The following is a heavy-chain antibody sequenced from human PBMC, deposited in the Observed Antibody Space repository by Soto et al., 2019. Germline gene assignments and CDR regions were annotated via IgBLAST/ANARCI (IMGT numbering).Heavy chain of an antibody. V-gene: IGHV3-30*03. Sequence: QVQLVESGGGVVQPGKSLRLSCAASGFTFSSYAMHWARQAPGKGLEWVTVISIRGGDEYYAESVRGRFTSSRDDSKTTLYLQMDSLRVEDTAVYYCARGTIVARQHLDYWGQGTLVTVSS. J-gene: IGHJ4*02. CDR1: GFTFSSYA. D-gene: IGHD6-6*01. CDR3: ARGTIVARQHLDY. CDR2: ISIRGGDE.